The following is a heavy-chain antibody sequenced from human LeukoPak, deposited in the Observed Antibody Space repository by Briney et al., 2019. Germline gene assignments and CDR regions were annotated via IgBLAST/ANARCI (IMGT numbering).Heavy chain of an antibody. CDR2: IIPIFGTA. J-gene: IGHJ4*02. CDR1: GGTFSSYA. V-gene: IGHV1-69*05. D-gene: IGHD4-17*01. CDR3: ARADTVTTHLPFDY. Sequence: ASVKVSCKASGGTFSSYAISWVRQAPGQGLEWMGGIIPIFGTANYAQKLQGRVTMTTDTSTSTAYMELRSLRSDDTAVYYCARADTVTTHLPFDYWGQGTLVTVSS.